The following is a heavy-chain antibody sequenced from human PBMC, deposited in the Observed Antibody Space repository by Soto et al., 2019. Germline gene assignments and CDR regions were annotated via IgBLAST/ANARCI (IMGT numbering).Heavy chain of an antibody. CDR1: GYNFTNYW. CDR3: ARQVEEHALFYYHGFDV. D-gene: IGHD1-1*01. V-gene: IGHV5-10-1*01. J-gene: IGHJ6*02. Sequence: GESLKISCKASGYNFTNYWITWVRQMPGKGLEWMGRIDPSDSYTKYSPSFQGHVTISVDKSIDIVYLQWSNLKASDTAMYYCARQVEEHALFYYHGFDVWGQGTSVTVSS. CDR2: IDPSDSYT.